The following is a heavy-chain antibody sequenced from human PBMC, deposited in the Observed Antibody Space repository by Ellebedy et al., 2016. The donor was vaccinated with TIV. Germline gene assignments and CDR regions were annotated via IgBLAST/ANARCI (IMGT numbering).Heavy chain of an antibody. V-gene: IGHV4-4*02. Sequence: MPSETLSLTCAVSGGSISSSNWWSWVRQPPGKGLEWIGEIYHSGSTNYNPSLKSRVTISVDKSKNQFSLKLSSVTAADTAVYYCARGSREFGDPNLDYWGQGTLVTVSS. CDR1: GGSISSSNW. D-gene: IGHD3-10*01. CDR2: IYHSGST. CDR3: ARGSREFGDPNLDY. J-gene: IGHJ4*02.